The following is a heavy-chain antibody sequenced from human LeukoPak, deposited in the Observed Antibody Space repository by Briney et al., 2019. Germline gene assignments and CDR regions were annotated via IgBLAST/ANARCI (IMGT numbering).Heavy chain of an antibody. D-gene: IGHD4-4*01. Sequence: GGSLRLSCAASGFTFSSYWMSWVRQAPGKGLEWVANIKQDGSEKYYVDSVKGRFTISRDNSKNTLYLQMNSLRAEDTAVYYCARDPTHDYSNHYYFDYWGQGTLVTVSS. CDR1: GFTFSSYW. V-gene: IGHV3-7*01. CDR3: ARDPTHDYSNHYYFDY. CDR2: IKQDGSEK. J-gene: IGHJ4*02.